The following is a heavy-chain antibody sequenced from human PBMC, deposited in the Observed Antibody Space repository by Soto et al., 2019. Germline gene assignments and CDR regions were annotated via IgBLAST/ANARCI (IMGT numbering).Heavy chain of an antibody. CDR1: GFIFSNAW. D-gene: IGHD2-2*01. Sequence: EVQLVESGGGLVKPGGSLRLSCAASGFIFSNAWINWVRQAPGKGLEWVGRIESKADGGTTDFAAPVKGRFAISRDDSKNMMYMEMSSLRTEDTAVYYCTTDSYISMPIVRFDYWGHGTLVTVSS. CDR3: TTDSYISMPIVRFDY. J-gene: IGHJ4*01. CDR2: IESKADGGTT. V-gene: IGHV3-15*07.